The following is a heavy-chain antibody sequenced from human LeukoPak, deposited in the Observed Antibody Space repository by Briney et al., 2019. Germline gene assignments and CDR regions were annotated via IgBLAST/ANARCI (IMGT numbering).Heavy chain of an antibody. CDR1: GGTFSSYA. J-gene: IGHJ4*02. CDR3: ARDTVVPAALNFDY. V-gene: IGHV1-69*04. CDR2: IIPILGIA. D-gene: IGHD2-2*01. Sequence: SVKVSCKASGGTFSSYAISWVRQAPGQVLEWMGRIIPILGIANYAQKFQGRVTITADKSTSTAYMELSSLRSEDTAVYYCARDTVVPAALNFDYWGQGTLVTVSS.